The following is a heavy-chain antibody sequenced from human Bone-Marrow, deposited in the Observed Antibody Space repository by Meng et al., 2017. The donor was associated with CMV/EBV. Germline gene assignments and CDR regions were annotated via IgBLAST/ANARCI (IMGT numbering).Heavy chain of an antibody. D-gene: IGHD2-2*01. CDR2: IYHSGST. Sequence: SETLSLTCTVSGYSISSGYYWGWIRQPPGKGLEWIGTIYHSGSTYYNPSLKSRVTISVDTSKNQFSLKLSSVTAADTAVYYCARGRGYCSSTSCYYYYGMDVWGQGTTVTVSS. CDR1: GYSISSGYY. V-gene: IGHV4-38-2*02. CDR3: ARGRGYCSSTSCYYYYGMDV. J-gene: IGHJ6*02.